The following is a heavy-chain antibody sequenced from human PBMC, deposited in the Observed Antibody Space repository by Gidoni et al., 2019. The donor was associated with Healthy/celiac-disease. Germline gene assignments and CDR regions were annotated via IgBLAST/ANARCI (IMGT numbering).Heavy chain of an antibody. CDR2: TYYRSKWYN. CDR1: GDSVSSNSAA. CDR3: ARSYDSSGYYYDYYYYYGMDV. V-gene: IGHV6-1*01. Sequence: QVQLQQSGPGLVKPSQTLSLTCAISGDSVSSNSAAWHWIRQSPSRGLEWLGRTYYRSKWYNDYAVSVKSRITINPDTSKNQFSLQLNSVTPEDTAVYYCARSYDSSGYYYDYYYYYGMDVWGQGTTVTVSS. J-gene: IGHJ6*02. D-gene: IGHD3-22*01.